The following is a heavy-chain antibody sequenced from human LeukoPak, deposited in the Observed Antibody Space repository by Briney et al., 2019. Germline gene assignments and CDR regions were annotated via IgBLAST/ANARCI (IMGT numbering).Heavy chain of an antibody. D-gene: IGHD3-10*01. CDR3: ARWGIWSPTMVRGRQNNAFDI. CDR2: INHSGST. Sequence: SETLSLTCTVSGGSISSSSYSWGWIRQPPGKGLEWIGEINHSGSTNYNPSLKSRVTISVDTSKNQFSLKLSSVTAADTAVYYCARWGIWSPTMVRGRQNNAFDIWGQGTMVTVSS. V-gene: IGHV4-39*07. CDR1: GGSISSSSYS. J-gene: IGHJ3*02.